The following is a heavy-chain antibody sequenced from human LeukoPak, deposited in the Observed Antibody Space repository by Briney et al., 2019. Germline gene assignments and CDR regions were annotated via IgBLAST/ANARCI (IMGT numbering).Heavy chain of an antibody. CDR3: AKDPYGSGTNWFDP. D-gene: IGHD3-10*01. V-gene: IGHV3-23*01. J-gene: IGHJ5*02. CDR2: ISGSGGST. Sequence: GGSLRLSCAASGFTFSSYAMSWVRQAPGKGLEWVSAISGSGGSTYYADSVKGRFTISRDNSKNTPYLQMNSLRAEDTAVYYCAKDPYGSGTNWFDPWGQGTLVTVSS. CDR1: GFTFSSYA.